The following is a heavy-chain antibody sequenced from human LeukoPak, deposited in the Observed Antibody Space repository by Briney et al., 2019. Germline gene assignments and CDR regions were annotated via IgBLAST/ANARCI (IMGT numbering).Heavy chain of an antibody. CDR2: IRHDESNK. J-gene: IGHJ5*02. CDR1: GFTFSIYG. D-gene: IGHD4-17*01. Sequence: GGSLRLSCAASGFTFSIYGMHWVRQAPGKGLEWVAFIRHDESNKYYADSVKGRFTISRDNSKNTLSLQMNSLRPDDTAVYYCAKFSYGDYVAWGQGTLVIVSS. V-gene: IGHV3-30*02. CDR3: AKFSYGDYVA.